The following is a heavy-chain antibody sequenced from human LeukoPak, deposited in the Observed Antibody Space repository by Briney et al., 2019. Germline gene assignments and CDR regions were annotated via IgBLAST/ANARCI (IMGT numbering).Heavy chain of an antibody. D-gene: IGHD6-13*01. CDR2: IIPILGIA. J-gene: IGHJ4*02. V-gene: IGHV1-69*04. Sequence: GASVKVSRKASGGTFSSYAISWVRQAPGQGLEWMGRIIPILGIANYAQKFQGRVTITADKSTSTAYMELSSLRSEDTAVYYCATGLFIAAADHHDYWGQGTLVTVSS. CDR1: GGTFSSYA. CDR3: ATGLFIAAADHHDY.